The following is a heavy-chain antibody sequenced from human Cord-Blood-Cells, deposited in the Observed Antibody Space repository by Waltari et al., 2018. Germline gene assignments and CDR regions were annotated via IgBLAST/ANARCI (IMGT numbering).Heavy chain of an antibody. J-gene: IGHJ6*02. D-gene: IGHD1-26*01. V-gene: IGHV4-34*01. CDR2: INHSGST. CDR1: GGSFSGYY. Sequence: QVQLQQWGAGLVKPSETLSLTCAGYGGSFSGYYWSWIRQPPGKGLEWIGEINHSGSTNYNPSLKSRVTISVDTSKNQFSLKLSSVTAADTAVYYCARIRYSGSYYYYYYGMDVWGQGTTVTVSS. CDR3: ARIRYSGSYYYYYYGMDV.